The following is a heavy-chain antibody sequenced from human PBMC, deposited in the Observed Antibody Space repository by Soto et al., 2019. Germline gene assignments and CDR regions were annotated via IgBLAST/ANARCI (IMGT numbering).Heavy chain of an antibody. Sequence: GASVKVSCKASGYTFTSYAMHWVRQAPGQRLEWMGWINAGNGNTKYSQKFQGRVTITRDTSASTAYMELSSLRSEDTAVYYCARDQMPGVGAFDIWGQGTMVTVSS. D-gene: IGHD2-2*01. J-gene: IGHJ3*02. CDR3: ARDQMPGVGAFDI. CDR2: INAGNGNT. V-gene: IGHV1-3*01. CDR1: GYTFTSYA.